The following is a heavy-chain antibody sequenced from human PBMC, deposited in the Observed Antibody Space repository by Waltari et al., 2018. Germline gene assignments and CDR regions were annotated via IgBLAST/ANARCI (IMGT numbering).Heavy chain of an antibody. D-gene: IGHD6-13*01. Sequence: QVQLVQSGAEVKKPLASVKVSCKASGYTFTRYDSNWLRQATGQGIEWMGWMNPNSGNTGYAKKFQGRITMTRNTSISTAHMELSGLTSEDTAVYYCARGIASAGRPAGHYYYYMDVWGKGTTVTVSS. CDR3: ARGIASAGRPAGHYYYYMDV. CDR2: MNPNSGNT. V-gene: IGHV1-8*01. J-gene: IGHJ6*03. CDR1: GYTFTRYD.